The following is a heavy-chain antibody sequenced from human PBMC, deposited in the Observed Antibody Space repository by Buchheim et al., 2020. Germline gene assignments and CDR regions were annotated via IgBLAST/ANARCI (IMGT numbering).Heavy chain of an antibody. CDR1: GFTFSSYA. CDR2: ISGSGGST. D-gene: IGHD3-10*01. J-gene: IGHJ4*02. V-gene: IGHV3-23*01. Sequence: EVQLLESGGGLVQPGGSLRLSCAASGFTFSSYAMSWVRQAPGKGLEWVSAISGSGGSTYYADSVKDRFTISRDNSKKTLYLQMNSLRAEDTAVYYCAKPPHGSGSYYNRYYFDYWGQGTL. CDR3: AKPPHGSGSYYNRYYFDY.